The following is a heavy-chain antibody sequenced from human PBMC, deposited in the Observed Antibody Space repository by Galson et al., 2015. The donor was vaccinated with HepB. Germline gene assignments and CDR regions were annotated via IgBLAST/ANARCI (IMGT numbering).Heavy chain of an antibody. D-gene: IGHD4-17*01. V-gene: IGHV3-48*01. CDR3: ARADDYGDYVYSRGPLTSRYFDL. CDR1: GFTFSTYS. Sequence: SLRLSCAASGFTFSTYSMYWVRQAPGKGLEWVSYISSSSRTEYYADSVKGRFTISRDNAKNSLYLQMNSLRAEDTAVYYCARADDYGDYVYSRGPLTSRYFDLWGRGTLVTVSS. J-gene: IGHJ2*01. CDR2: ISSSSRTE.